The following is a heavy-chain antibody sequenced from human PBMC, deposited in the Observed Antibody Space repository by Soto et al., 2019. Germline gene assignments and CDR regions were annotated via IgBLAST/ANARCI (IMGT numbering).Heavy chain of an antibody. Sequence: EVQLVQSGAEVKKPGESLKISCKAFRYSFTDYWIGWVRQMPGKGLEWMGFSYPGDSDTRYSPSFQGQVTISADKSISIAYLQWSSLKASDSAMYLCASHTHSWEDFEVWCQGNGVTCSS. CDR3: ASHTHSWEDFEV. J-gene: IGHJ4*02. D-gene: IGHD6-13*01. CDR2: SYPGDSDT. V-gene: IGHV5-51*01. CDR1: RYSFTDYW.